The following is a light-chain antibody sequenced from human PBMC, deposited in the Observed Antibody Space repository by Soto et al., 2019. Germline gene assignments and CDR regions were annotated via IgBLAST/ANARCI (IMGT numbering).Light chain of an antibody. Sequence: DIQMTQPPSSVSASVGDRVTITCQASQDISNYLNWYQQKPGKAPKLLIYDASNLETGIPSRFSGSGSGTDFTFTISSLQPEDIATYYCQQYDNLPLSFGGGTKVEIK. CDR2: DAS. J-gene: IGKJ4*01. V-gene: IGKV1-33*01. CDR3: QQYDNLPLS. CDR1: QDISNY.